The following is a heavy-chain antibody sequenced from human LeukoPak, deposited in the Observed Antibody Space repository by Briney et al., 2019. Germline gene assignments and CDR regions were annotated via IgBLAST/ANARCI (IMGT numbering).Heavy chain of an antibody. V-gene: IGHV1-2*02. Sequence: GASVKVSCKASGYTFTGYYMHWVRQAPGQGLEWMGWINPNSGGKNYAQKFQGRVTMTRDTSISTAYMELSRLRSDDTAVYYCARGRLLWFGEATFDPWGQGTLVTVSS. CDR1: GYTFTGYY. D-gene: IGHD3-10*01. J-gene: IGHJ5*02. CDR3: ARGRLLWFGEATFDP. CDR2: INPNSGGK.